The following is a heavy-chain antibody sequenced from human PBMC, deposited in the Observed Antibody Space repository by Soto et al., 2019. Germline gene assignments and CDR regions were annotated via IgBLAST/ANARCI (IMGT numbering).Heavy chain of an antibody. Sequence: GASVKVSCKASGYTFTSYGISWVRQAPGQGLEWMGWISAYNGNTNYAQKLQGRVTMTTDTSTSTAYMELRSLRSDDTAVYYCARDWSGYYKVGTNYGMDVWAQGTTVTVS. V-gene: IGHV1-18*04. CDR1: GYTFTSYG. CDR2: ISAYNGNT. CDR3: ARDWSGYYKVGTNYGMDV. D-gene: IGHD3-3*01. J-gene: IGHJ6*02.